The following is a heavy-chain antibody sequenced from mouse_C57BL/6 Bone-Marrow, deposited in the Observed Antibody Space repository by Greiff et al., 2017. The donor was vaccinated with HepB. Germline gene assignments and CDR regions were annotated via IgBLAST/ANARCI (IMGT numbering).Heavy chain of an antibody. Sequence: EVQRVESGGGLVKPGGSLKLSCAASGFTFSDYGMHWVRQAPEKGLEWVAYISSGSSTIQYADTVKGRFTISIDNAKNTLFLQMTSLRSEDTAMYYCARTGYYGSSKYAMDYWGQGTSVTVSS. CDR1: GFTFSDYG. CDR3: ARTGYYGSSKYAMDY. V-gene: IGHV5-17*01. CDR2: ISSGSSTI. D-gene: IGHD1-1*01. J-gene: IGHJ4*01.